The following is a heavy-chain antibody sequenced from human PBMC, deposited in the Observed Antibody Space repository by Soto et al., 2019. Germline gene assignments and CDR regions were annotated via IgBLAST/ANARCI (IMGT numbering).Heavy chain of an antibody. V-gene: IGHV1-69*13. CDR3: AVGHEHGNPYYMDV. CDR2: IIPIFGTA. J-gene: IGHJ6*03. Sequence: ASVKVSCKASGGTFSSYAISWVRQAPGQGLEWMGGIIPIFGTANYAQKFQGRVTITADESTSTAYMELSSLRSEDTAVYYCAVGHEHGNPYYMDVWGKGTTVTVSS. CDR1: GGTFSSYA.